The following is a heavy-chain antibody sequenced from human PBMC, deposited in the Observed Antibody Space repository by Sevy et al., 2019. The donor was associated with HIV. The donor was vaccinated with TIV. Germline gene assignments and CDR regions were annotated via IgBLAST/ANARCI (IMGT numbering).Heavy chain of an antibody. Sequence: SETLSLSCSVSGGSVSSGTYYWSWIRQPPGKGLEWIGHIYKTGSTNYKLSLQSRVTISVDTSTNQFSLRLRSVTAADTAVYYSARVPRGQLWYSGSLGGYYYHMDVWGKGTTVTVSS. CDR2: IYKTGST. CDR3: ARVPRGQLWYSGSLGGYYYHMDV. CDR1: GGSVSSGTYY. J-gene: IGHJ6*03. V-gene: IGHV4-61*01. D-gene: IGHD3-16*01.